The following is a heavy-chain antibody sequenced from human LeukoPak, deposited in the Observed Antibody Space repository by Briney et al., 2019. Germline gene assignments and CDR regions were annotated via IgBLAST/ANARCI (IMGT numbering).Heavy chain of an antibody. CDR1: GFNFIGYW. CDR2: IKEDGSNK. V-gene: IGHV3-7*01. Sequence: GGSLRLSCAASGFNFIGYWMNWVRQAPGKGPEWVASIKEDGSNKYSVDSAKGRFSISRDNAKNSLYLQMNSLRAEDTAVYYCARSWGGTYHPLDYWGQGTLVTVYS. CDR3: ARSWGGTYHPLDY. D-gene: IGHD3-16*02. J-gene: IGHJ4*02.